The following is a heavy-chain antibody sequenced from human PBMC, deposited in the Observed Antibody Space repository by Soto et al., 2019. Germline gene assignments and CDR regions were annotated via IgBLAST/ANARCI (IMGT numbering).Heavy chain of an antibody. V-gene: IGHV4-39*01. CDR2: IYYSGST. Sequence: SETLSLTCTVSGGSISSSSYYWGWIRQPPGKGLEWIGSIYYSGSTYYNPSLKSRVTISVDTSKNQFSLKLSSVTAADTAVYYCARLQVSKSRSDYWGQGTLVTVSS. CDR3: ARLQVSKSRSDY. CDR1: GGSISSSSYY. J-gene: IGHJ4*02.